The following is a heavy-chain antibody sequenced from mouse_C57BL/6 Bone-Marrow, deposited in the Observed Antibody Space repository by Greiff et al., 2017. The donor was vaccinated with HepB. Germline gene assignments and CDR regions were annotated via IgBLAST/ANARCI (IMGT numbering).Heavy chain of an antibody. V-gene: IGHV1-15*01. CDR3: TRNYGNWGFAY. Sequence: QVQLKESGAELVRPGASVTLSCKASGYTFTDYEMHWVKQTPVHGLEWIGAIDPETGGTAYNQKFKGKAILTADKSSSTAYMELRSLTSEDSAVYYCTRNYGNWGFAYWGQGTLVTVSA. J-gene: IGHJ3*01. D-gene: IGHD2-1*01. CDR2: IDPETGGT. CDR1: GYTFTDYE.